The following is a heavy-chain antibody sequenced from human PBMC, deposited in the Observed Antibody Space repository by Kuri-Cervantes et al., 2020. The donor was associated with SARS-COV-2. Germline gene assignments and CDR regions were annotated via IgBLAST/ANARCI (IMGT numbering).Heavy chain of an antibody. D-gene: IGHD6-19*01. CDR2: INWNGGST. Sequence: GGSLRLSCAASGSTFDDYGMSWVRQAPGKGLEWVSGINWNGGSTGYADSVKGRFTISRDNAKNSLYLQMNSLRAEDTALYYCARGGYSSGWFAYYFDYWGQGTLVTVSS. CDR1: GSTFDDYG. V-gene: IGHV3-20*04. J-gene: IGHJ4*02. CDR3: ARGGYSSGWFAYYFDY.